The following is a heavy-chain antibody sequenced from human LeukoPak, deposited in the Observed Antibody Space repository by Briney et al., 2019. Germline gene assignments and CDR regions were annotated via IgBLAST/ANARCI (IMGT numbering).Heavy chain of an antibody. CDR2: INHSGST. V-gene: IGHV4-34*01. D-gene: IGHD3-10*01. J-gene: IGHJ4*02. Sequence: SETLSLTCTVSGGSISSYYWSWIRQSPGKGLEWIGEINHSGSTNYNPSLKSRITISVDTSKNQFSLKLSSVTAADTAVYYCARHWRTYYYGSGSEGGYFDYWGQGTLVTVSS. CDR1: GGSISSYY. CDR3: ARHWRTYYYGSGSEGGYFDY.